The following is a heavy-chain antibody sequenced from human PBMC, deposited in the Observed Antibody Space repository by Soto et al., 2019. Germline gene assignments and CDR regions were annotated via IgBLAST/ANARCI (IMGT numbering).Heavy chain of an antibody. CDR1: GGSISSSSYY. CDR2: IYYSGST. Sequence: SETLSLTCTVSGGSISSSSYYWGWIRQPPGKGLEWIGSIYYSGSTYYNPSLKSRVTISVDTSKNQFSLKLSSVTAADTAVYYCARPRRHYYGSRTLANWFDPWGQGTLVT. V-gene: IGHV4-39*01. D-gene: IGHD3-10*01. CDR3: ARPRRHYYGSRTLANWFDP. J-gene: IGHJ5*02.